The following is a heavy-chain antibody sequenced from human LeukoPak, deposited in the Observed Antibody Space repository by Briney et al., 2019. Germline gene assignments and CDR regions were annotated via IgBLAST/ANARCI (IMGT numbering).Heavy chain of an antibody. J-gene: IGHJ4*02. Sequence: GGSLRLSCAASGFIISDFAMNWVCQAPGKGLVWVSRITSDGSSTNYADSVKGRFTISRDNAKNTLYLQMNSLRAEDTAVYYCEATGVGGYWGQGTLVTVSS. CDR1: GFIISDFA. CDR2: ITSDGSST. CDR3: EATGVGGY. D-gene: IGHD1-26*01. V-gene: IGHV3-74*01.